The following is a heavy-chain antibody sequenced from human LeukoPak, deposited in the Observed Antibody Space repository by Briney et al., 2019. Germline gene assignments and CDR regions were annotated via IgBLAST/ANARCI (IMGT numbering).Heavy chain of an antibody. CDR2: IYYSGST. J-gene: IGHJ5*02. Sequence: SETLSLTCTVSGGSISSGGYYWSWIRQHPGKGLEWIGYIYYSGSTYYNPSLKSRVTISVDTSKNQFSLKLSSVTAADTAVYYCARAPYYDPWSGYGIWFDPWGQGTLVTVSS. CDR1: GGSISSGGYY. CDR3: ARAPYYDPWSGYGIWFDP. D-gene: IGHD3-3*01. V-gene: IGHV4-31*03.